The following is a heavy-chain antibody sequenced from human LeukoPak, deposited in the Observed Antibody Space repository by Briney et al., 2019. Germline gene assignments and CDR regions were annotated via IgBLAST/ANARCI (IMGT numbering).Heavy chain of an antibody. CDR3: AREQLLGVKYMDV. CDR1: GGSISRYY. V-gene: IGHV4-59*01. D-gene: IGHD4-23*01. J-gene: IGHJ6*03. CDR2: IYYSGST. Sequence: PSETLSLTCTLSGGSISRYYWSCVRQPPGKGLEWIGYIYYSGSTNYNPSLKSRVTISVDTSKNQFSLKLSSVTAADTAVYYCAREQLLGVKYMDVWGKGTTVTVSS.